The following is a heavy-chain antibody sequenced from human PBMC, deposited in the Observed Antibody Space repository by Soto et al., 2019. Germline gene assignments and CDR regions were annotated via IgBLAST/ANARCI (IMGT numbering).Heavy chain of an antibody. CDR3: ARDVWCGGGTCYSYEPVGNWFDP. J-gene: IGHJ5*02. V-gene: IGHV1-18*01. Sequence: RASVKVSCKTSGYTFTSYRVSWVRQAPGQGLEWMGWISPNNGNTNYAQKLQGRVTMTTDTSTSTAYMELRSLRSDDTAVYYCARDVWCGGGTCYSYEPVGNWFDPWGQGTPVTVSS. D-gene: IGHD2-15*01. CDR1: GYTFTSYR. CDR2: ISPNNGNT.